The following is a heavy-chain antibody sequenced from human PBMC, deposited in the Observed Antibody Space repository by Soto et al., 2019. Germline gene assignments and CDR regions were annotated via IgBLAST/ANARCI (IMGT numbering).Heavy chain of an antibody. J-gene: IGHJ6*02. D-gene: IGHD2-21*02. CDR3: AHSRCGGDCLQSYSSHYYYGMDV. CDR2: IYWDDDK. Sequence: QITLKESGPSLVKPTQTLTLTRTFSGFSLSTGGVGVGWIRQPPGKAREWLALIYWDDDKRYSPSLRTRLTVPKDTSKNQVVLTRTNMDPVDTATYYCAHSRCGGDCLQSYSSHYYYGMDVWGQGTTVTVSS. V-gene: IGHV2-5*02. CDR1: GFSLSTGGVG.